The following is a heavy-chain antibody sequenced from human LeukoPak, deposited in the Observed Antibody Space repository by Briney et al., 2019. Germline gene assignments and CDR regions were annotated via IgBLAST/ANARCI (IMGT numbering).Heavy chain of an antibody. CDR3: ARDYHSGSYPDY. D-gene: IGHD1-26*01. CDR2: ISYDGSNK. V-gene: IGHV3-30-3*01. Sequence: PGRSLRLSCAASGFTFSSYAMHWVRQAPGKGLEWVAVISYDGSNKYYADSVKGRFTISRDNSKNTLYLQMNSLRAEDTAVYYCARDYHSGSYPDYWGQGTLVTVSS. J-gene: IGHJ4*02. CDR1: GFTFSSYA.